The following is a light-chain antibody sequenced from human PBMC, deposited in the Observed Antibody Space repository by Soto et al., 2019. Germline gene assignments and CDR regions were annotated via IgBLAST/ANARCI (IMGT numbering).Light chain of an antibody. CDR3: SSYTSSSTPVV. CDR2: DVT. V-gene: IGLV2-18*02. CDR1: ISDVGFYAR. Sequence: QSALTQPPSVSGSPGQSVTISCTGTISDVGFYARVSWYQQPPGTAPKLLIYDVTNRPSGVPDRFSGSQSGKTASLTISGLQAGDEADYYCSSYTSSSTPVVFGGGTKLTVL. J-gene: IGLJ2*01.